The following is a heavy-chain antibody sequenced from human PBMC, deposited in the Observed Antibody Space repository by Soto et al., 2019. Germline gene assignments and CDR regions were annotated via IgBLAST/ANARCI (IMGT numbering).Heavy chain of an antibody. V-gene: IGHV1-3*01. Sequence: GASVRVSCKASGYTFTSYAMHWVRQAPGQRLEWMGWINAGNGNTKYSQKFQGRITMARDTSTSTVYMELSSLRSEDTAVYYCARGRTRLDYYNSSGYYRIDYWGQGTLVTISS. D-gene: IGHD3-22*01. CDR2: INAGNGNT. CDR3: ARGRTRLDYYNSSGYYRIDY. CDR1: GYTFTSYA. J-gene: IGHJ4*02.